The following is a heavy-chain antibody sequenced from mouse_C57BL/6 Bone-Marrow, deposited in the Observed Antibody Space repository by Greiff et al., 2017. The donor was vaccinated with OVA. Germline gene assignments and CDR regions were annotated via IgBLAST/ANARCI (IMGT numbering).Heavy chain of an antibody. CDR3: ARPFDV. J-gene: IGHJ1*03. Sequence: VQLKESGPELVKPGASVKIPCKASGYTFTDYNMAWVKQSHGKSLEWIGDINPNNGGTIYNQKFKGKATLTVDKSSSTAYMELRSLTSEDTAVYYGARPFDVWGTGTTVTVSS. CDR2: INPNNGGT. CDR1: GYTFTDYN. V-gene: IGHV1-18*01.